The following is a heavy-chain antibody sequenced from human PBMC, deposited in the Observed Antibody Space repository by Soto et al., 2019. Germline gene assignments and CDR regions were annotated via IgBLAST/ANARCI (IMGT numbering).Heavy chain of an antibody. V-gene: IGHV4-59*08. CDR3: ARRYSSSFDY. CDR2: IYYSGST. D-gene: IGHD6-13*01. J-gene: IGHJ4*02. CDR1: GGSISSYY. Sequence: SETLSLTCTVSGGSISSYYWTWIRQPPGKGLEWIGYIYYSGSTNYNPSLKSRVTISVDTSKNQFSLKLSSVTAADTAVYYCARRYSSSFDYWGQGTLVTVSS.